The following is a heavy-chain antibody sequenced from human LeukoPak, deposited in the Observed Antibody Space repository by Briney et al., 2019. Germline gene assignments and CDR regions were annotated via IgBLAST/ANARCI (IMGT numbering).Heavy chain of an antibody. J-gene: IGHJ6*03. CDR2: ISSGSSFM. Sequence: GESLRLSCAASGFTFSSYSMNWVRQAPGKGLEWVSSISSGSSFMYYADSGKGRFTISRDNAKSSVFLQMNSLRAEDTAVYYCTRDPDMDVWGKGTTVTVSS. V-gene: IGHV3-21*01. CDR3: TRDPDMDV. CDR1: GFTFSSYS.